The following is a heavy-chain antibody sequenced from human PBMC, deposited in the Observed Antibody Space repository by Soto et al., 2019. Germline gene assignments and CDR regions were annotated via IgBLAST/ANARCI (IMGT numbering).Heavy chain of an antibody. D-gene: IGHD3-22*01. V-gene: IGHV3-23*02. Sequence: EVQLLESGGGLVQPGGSLRLSCAASGITISKYTMSWVRQAPGKGLDWVSGISGSGDRTYYGDSAKGRFTISKDISKNSLSLQLDSVGVEDTAVYFCVKDDGGYPSTAPHWGQGTLVTVSS. CDR2: ISGSGDRT. CDR1: GITISKYT. J-gene: IGHJ4*02. CDR3: VKDDGGYPSTAPH.